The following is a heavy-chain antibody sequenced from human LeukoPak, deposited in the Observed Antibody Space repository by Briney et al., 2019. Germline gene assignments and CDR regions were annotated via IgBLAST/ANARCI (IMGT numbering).Heavy chain of an antibody. D-gene: IGHD5-18*01. J-gene: IGHJ4*02. CDR2: IYYSGST. Sequence: SETLSLTCTVSGGSISSSSYYWGWIRQPPGKGLEWIGSIYYSGSTYYNPSLKCRVTISVDTSKNQFSLKLSSVTAADTAVYYCARLNVDTDNWGQGTLVTVSS. V-gene: IGHV4-39*01. CDR1: GGSISSSSYY. CDR3: ARLNVDTDN.